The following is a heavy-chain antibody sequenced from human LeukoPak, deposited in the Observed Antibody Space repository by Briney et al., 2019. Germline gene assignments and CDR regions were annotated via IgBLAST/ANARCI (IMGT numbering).Heavy chain of an antibody. CDR3: ARAHPIEFDY. D-gene: IGHD2-15*01. Sequence: PGGSLRLPCAASGFTFSSYSMNWVRQAPGKGLEWVSSISSSSSYIYYADSVKGRFTISRDNAKNSLYLQMNSLRAEDTAVYYCARAHPIEFDYWGQGTLVTVSS. CDR2: ISSSSSYI. CDR1: GFTFSSYS. V-gene: IGHV3-21*01. J-gene: IGHJ4*02.